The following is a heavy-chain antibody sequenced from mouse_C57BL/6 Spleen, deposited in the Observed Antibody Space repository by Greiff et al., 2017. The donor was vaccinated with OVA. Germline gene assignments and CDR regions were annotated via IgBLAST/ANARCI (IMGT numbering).Heavy chain of an antibody. D-gene: IGHD4-1*01. J-gene: IGHJ2*01. V-gene: IGHV1-69*01. CDR3: ARYQTGFYFDY. CDR2: IDPSDSYT. CDR1: GYTFTSYW. Sequence: VQLQQPGAELVMPGASVKLSCKASGYTFTSYWMHWVKQRPGQGLEWIGEIDPSDSYTNYNQKFKGKATLTVDKSSSTAYMQLSSLTSEDSAVYYCARYQTGFYFDYWGQGTTLTVSS.